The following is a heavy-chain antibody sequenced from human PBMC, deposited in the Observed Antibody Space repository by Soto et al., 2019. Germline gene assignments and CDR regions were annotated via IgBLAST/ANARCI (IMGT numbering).Heavy chain of an antibody. CDR3: ARGGLRYDILTGYYVTTNWFDP. CDR2: MNPNSGNT. D-gene: IGHD3-9*01. V-gene: IGHV1-8*01. Sequence: RASVKVSCKASGYTFTSYDINWVRQATGQGLEWMGWMNPNSGNTGYAQKFQGRVTMTRNTSISTAYMELSSLRSEDTAVYYCARGGLRYDILTGYYVTTNWFDPWGQGTLVAVSS. CDR1: GYTFTSYD. J-gene: IGHJ5*02.